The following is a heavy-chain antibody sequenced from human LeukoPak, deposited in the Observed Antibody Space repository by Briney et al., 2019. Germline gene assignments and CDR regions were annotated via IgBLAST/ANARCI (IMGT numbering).Heavy chain of an antibody. Sequence: SETLSLTCTVSGGSISSGDYYWSWIRQPPGKGLEWIVYIYYSGSTYYNPSLKSRVTISVDTSKNQFSLKLSSVTAADTAVYYCAREDYDFWSGYPGWFDPWGQGTLVTVSS. V-gene: IGHV4-30-4*01. CDR3: AREDYDFWSGYPGWFDP. CDR2: IYYSGST. CDR1: GGSISSGDYY. D-gene: IGHD3-3*01. J-gene: IGHJ5*02.